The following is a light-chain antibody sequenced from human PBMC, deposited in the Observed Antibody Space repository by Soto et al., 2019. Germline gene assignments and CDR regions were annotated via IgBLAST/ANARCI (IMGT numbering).Light chain of an antibody. CDR1: QTVSSN. CDR3: QQYHTWPPQYT. V-gene: IGKV3-15*01. CDR2: GAS. J-gene: IGKJ2*01. Sequence: EIVMTQSPATLSVSPGERATVSCRASQTVSSNLAWYQQKPGQAPRLLIHGASTRATGVPARFSGSGSGTEFTLTISRLQSEDFAVYYWQQYHTWPPQYTFGQGTKLQIK.